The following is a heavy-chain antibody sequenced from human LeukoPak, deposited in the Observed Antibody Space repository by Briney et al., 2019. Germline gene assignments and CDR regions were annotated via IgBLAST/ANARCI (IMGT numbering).Heavy chain of an antibody. CDR1: GGSFSGYY. V-gene: IGHV4-59*01. CDR2: IYYSGSA. D-gene: IGHD6-19*01. J-gene: IGHJ4*02. CDR3: ARDQDSSGWFDY. Sequence: PSETLSLTCTVYGGSFSGYYWSWNRHPPGKALEWIGFIYYSGSANYNPTLKSRVTMSVDMSKNQFSLKLSSVTAADTAFYYCARDQDSSGWFDYWGQGALVTVSS.